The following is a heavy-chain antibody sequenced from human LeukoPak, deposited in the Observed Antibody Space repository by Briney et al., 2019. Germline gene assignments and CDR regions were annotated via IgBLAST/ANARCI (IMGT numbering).Heavy chain of an antibody. CDR1: GGSFSGYY. V-gene: IGHV4-34*01. CDR2: INHSAGT. Sequence: SETLTLTCAVYGGSFSGYYWTWIRQSPGKGLEWIGEINHSAGTSYNPSLKSRVTISVDTSKNQFSLNLTSVTAADTAVYYCARDLTGSYFDFMPPWGQGTLVTVSS. D-gene: IGHD3-9*01. J-gene: IGHJ5*02. CDR3: ARDLTGSYFDFMPP.